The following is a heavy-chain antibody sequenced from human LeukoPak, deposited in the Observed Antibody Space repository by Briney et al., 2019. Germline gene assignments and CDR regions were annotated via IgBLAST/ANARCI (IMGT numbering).Heavy chain of an antibody. D-gene: IGHD2-15*01. Sequence: SETLSLTCAVYGGSFSGYYWSWIRQPPGKGLEWIGEINYSGSTNYNPSLKSRVTISVDTSKNQFSLKLSSVTAADTAVYYCATILLGYCSGGSCAGSWFDPWGQGTLVTVSS. CDR3: ATILLGYCSGGSCAGSWFDP. CDR1: GGSFSGYY. J-gene: IGHJ5*02. V-gene: IGHV4-34*01. CDR2: INYSGST.